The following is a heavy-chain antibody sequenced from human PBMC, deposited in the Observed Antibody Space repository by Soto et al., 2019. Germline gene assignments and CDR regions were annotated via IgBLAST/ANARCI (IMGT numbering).Heavy chain of an antibody. V-gene: IGHV3-21*01. CDR2: ISSNSAYI. J-gene: IGHJ5*02. CDR1: GSTFRSFT. Sequence: GGSLRLSCAASGSTFRSFTMNWVRQAPGKGLEWVSTISSNSAYIYYTDALRGRFTISRDNAKNSLHLQMNSLRAEDTAVYYCTRDASRDSSARGWFDPWGPGTLVTGS. D-gene: IGHD6-13*01. CDR3: TRDASRDSSARGWFDP.